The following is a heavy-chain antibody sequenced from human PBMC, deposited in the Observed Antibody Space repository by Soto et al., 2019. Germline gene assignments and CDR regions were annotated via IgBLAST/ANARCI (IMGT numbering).Heavy chain of an antibody. V-gene: IGHV3-30*18. D-gene: IGHD6-13*01. Sequence: QVQLVESGGGVVQPGRSLRLSGAASGFTFSSYGMHWVRQAPGKGLEWVAVISYDGSNKYYADSVKGRFTISRDNSKNTLYLQMNSLRAEDTAVYYCAKDPTAAGFVWGQGTTVTVSS. J-gene: IGHJ6*02. CDR1: GFTFSSYG. CDR2: ISYDGSNK. CDR3: AKDPTAAGFV.